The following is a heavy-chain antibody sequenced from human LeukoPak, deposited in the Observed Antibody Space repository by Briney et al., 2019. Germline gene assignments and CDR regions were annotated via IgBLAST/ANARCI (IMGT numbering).Heavy chain of an antibody. Sequence: GASVKVSCKASGYTFTSYDINWVRQATGQGLEWMGWMNPNSCNTGYAQKFQGRVTMTRNTSISTAYVELSRMRSEDTAVYYCARARWSLGATDYWGQGTLVTVSS. CDR3: ARARWSLGATDY. V-gene: IGHV1-8*01. J-gene: IGHJ4*02. D-gene: IGHD1-26*01. CDR2: MNPNSCNT. CDR1: GYTFTSYD.